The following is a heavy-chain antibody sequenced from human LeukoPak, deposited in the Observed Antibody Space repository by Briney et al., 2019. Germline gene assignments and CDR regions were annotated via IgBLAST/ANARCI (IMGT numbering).Heavy chain of an antibody. CDR2: IKNKTNGGTT. D-gene: IGHD2-2*01. CDR1: GFILSSAW. Sequence: GGCLRHSSADSGFILSSAWMTSGRPAPGKGRGRGGHIKNKTNGGTTDYAAPVKGRFIISRDDSKNTLYLQMNSLRTEDTAVYYCARGFCSSTSCYQGPFDFWGQGTLVTVSS. CDR3: ARGFCSSTSCYQGPFDF. J-gene: IGHJ4*02. V-gene: IGHV3-15*01.